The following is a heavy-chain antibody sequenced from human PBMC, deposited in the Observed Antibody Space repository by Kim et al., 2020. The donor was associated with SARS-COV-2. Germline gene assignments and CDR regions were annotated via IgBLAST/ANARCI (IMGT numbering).Heavy chain of an antibody. D-gene: IGHD2-15*01. CDR1: GFTFNTYA. V-gene: IGHV3-23*01. Sequence: GGSLRLSCAASGFTFNTYAMSWVRQAPGMGLEWISTIGDSDTYYADSVKGRFTISRDNSKNTLYLQLNSLRAEDSALYYCAKDWISGNGVFDALDIWGQGTMVTVSS. J-gene: IGHJ3*02. CDR2: IGDSDT. CDR3: AKDWISGNGVFDALDI.